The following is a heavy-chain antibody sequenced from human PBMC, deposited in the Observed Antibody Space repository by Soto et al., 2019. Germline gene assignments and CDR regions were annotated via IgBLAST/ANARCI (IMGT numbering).Heavy chain of an antibody. D-gene: IGHD1-20*01. CDR1: GGSFSGYY. J-gene: IGHJ4*01. CDR3: ARRRAVTGLFVKARHWDY. CDR2: INHSGST. Sequence: PSETLSLTGAVYGGSFSGYYWSWIRQPPGEGLEWIGEINHSGSTNYNPSLKSRVTISVDTSKNQFSLKLSSVTAADTAVYYCARRRAVTGLFVKARHWDYWGQGTLVTVSS. V-gene: IGHV4-34*01.